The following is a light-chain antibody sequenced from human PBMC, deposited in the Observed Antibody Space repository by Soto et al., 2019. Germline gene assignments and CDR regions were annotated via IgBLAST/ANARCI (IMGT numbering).Light chain of an antibody. CDR1: SSNIGADYD. CDR3: QSYDSRLSLSV. CDR2: GNS. Sequence: QSVLTQPPSVSGSPGQRVTISCTGSSSNIGADYDVHWYQQLPGTAPKLLIFGNSYRPTGIPDRFSAAKSGTSASLAITGLQPEDDAAYYCQSYDSRLSLSVFGIGTKLTVL. V-gene: IGLV1-40*01. J-gene: IGLJ1*01.